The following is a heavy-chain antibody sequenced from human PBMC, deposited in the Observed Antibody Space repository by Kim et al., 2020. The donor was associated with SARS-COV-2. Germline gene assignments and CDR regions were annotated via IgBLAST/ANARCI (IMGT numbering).Heavy chain of an antibody. CDR2: I. V-gene: IGHV3-48*03. Sequence: ILYADSVQGRSTIYIDKAKNSVILQMNSLRADDTALYYCTGAVGDPFDYWGQGTLVTVSS. D-gene: IGHD1-26*01. J-gene: IGHJ4*02. CDR3: TGAVGDPFDY.